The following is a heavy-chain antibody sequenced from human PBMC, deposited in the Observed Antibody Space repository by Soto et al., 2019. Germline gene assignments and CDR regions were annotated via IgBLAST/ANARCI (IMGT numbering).Heavy chain of an antibody. V-gene: IGHV1-8*01. CDR2: MNPNSGNT. CDR1: GYTFTSHD. Sequence: QVQLVQSGDEVKKSGASVKVSCKASGYTFTSHDINWVRQATGQGLEWMGWMNPNSGNTGYAQKFQGRVTMTRNTSISTAYMELSSLRSEDTAVYYCARWDYGDYARFDYWGQGTLVTVSS. CDR3: ARWDYGDYARFDY. J-gene: IGHJ4*02. D-gene: IGHD4-17*01.